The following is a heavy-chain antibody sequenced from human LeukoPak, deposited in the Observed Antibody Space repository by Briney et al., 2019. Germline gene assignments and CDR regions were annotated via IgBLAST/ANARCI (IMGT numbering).Heavy chain of an antibody. CDR3: ARAGENYYDFYY. CDR1: GYTFTSFY. Sequence: ASVKVSCKASGYTFTSFYMHWVRQAPGQGLEWMGIFNPSGSSTTYTQKFQGRVTMTRDTSTSIVYMELSSLGSEDTAVYYCARAGENYYDFYYWGQGTLVTVSS. D-gene: IGHD1-26*01. V-gene: IGHV1-46*01. J-gene: IGHJ4*02. CDR2: FNPSGSST.